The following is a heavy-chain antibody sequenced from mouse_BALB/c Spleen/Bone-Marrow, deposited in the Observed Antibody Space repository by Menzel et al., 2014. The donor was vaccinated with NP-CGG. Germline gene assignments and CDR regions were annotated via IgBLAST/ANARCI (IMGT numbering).Heavy chain of an antibody. J-gene: IGHJ2*01. V-gene: IGHV5-9*02. CDR1: GFAFSSYD. CDR2: ISSGGSYT. CDR3: ARPLTGAYFDY. Sequence: EVKLVESGGGLVKPGGSLKLSCAASGFAFSSYDMSWVRQTQEKRLEWVATISSGGSYTYYPDSVKGRFTISRDNARNTLYLQMSSLRSEDTALYYCARPLTGAYFDYWGQGTTLTVSS. D-gene: IGHD4-1*01.